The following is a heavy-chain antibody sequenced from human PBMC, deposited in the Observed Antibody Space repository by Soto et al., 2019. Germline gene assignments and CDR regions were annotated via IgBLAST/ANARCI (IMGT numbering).Heavy chain of an antibody. CDR1: GFTFSSYW. CDR3: ARAMEYSSGAGCYREGYYYYGMDV. J-gene: IGHJ6*02. Sequence: GGSLRLSCAASGFTFSSYWMHWVRQVPGKGPVWVSRINSDETNTRYADSVKGRFTISRDNAKNMLYLQMNSLRAEDTAVYYCARAMEYSSGAGCYREGYYYYGMDVWGQGTTVTVSS. D-gene: IGHD6-25*01. CDR2: INSDETNT. V-gene: IGHV3-74*01.